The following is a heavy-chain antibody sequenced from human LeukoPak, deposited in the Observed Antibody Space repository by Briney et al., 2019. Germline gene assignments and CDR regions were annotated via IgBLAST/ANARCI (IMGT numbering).Heavy chain of an antibody. J-gene: IGHJ4*02. CDR1: GYTFTNYN. Sequence: GASVKVSCKASGYTFTNYNLHWVRQPPGQGLGWMGMLNLSGGSTSYAQKFQGRVTMTRDTSTSTAYMELRSLRSDGTAVYYCARALPTYYYDSSGYYGDFDYWGQGTLVTVSS. CDR2: LNLSGGST. D-gene: IGHD3-22*01. V-gene: IGHV1-46*01. CDR3: ARALPTYYYDSSGYYGDFDY.